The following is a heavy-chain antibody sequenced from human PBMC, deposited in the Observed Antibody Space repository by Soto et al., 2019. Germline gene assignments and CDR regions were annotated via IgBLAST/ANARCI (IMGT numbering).Heavy chain of an antibody. J-gene: IGHJ6*02. CDR2: IYYSGST. V-gene: IGHV4-39*01. CDR1: GGSISSSSYY. D-gene: IGHD6-6*01. CDR3: ARLLAASPSHYIVLYYGMDV. Sequence: SETLSLTCTVSGGSISSSSYYWGWIRQPPGKGLEWIGSIYYSGSTYYNPSLKSRVTISVDTSKNQFSLKLSSVTAADTAVYYCARLLAASPSHYIVLYYGMDVWGQGTRVTVSS.